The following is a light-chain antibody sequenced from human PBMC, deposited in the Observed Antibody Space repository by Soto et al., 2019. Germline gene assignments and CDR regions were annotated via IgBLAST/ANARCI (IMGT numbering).Light chain of an antibody. CDR2: DVS. J-gene: IGLJ1*01. V-gene: IGLV2-14*03. CDR3: SSYISTSTLNV. Sequence: SALTQPASVSGSPGHSITISCSGTSSDVGGYNYVSWYQQHPGKAPKLMIYDVSNRPSGVSNRFSGSKSGNTASLTISGLQAEDEADYYCSSYISTSTLNVFGTGTQLTVL. CDR1: SSDVGGYNY.